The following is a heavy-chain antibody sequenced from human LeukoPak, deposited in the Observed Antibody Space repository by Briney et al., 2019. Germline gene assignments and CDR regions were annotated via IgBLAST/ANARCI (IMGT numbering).Heavy chain of an antibody. CDR3: ARPNIVATISGAFDI. Sequence: GESLNISCKGSGYSVTSYWIGWVRQMPGKGLEWMGITYPSESDTRYSPSFQGQVTISADKSISTAYLQWSSLKASDTAMYYCARPNIVATISGAFDIWGQGTMVTVSS. V-gene: IGHV5-51*01. D-gene: IGHD5-12*01. CDR2: TYPSESDT. J-gene: IGHJ3*02. CDR1: GYSVTSYW.